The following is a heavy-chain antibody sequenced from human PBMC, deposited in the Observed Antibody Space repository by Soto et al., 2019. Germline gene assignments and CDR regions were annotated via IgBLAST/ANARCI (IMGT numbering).Heavy chain of an antibody. D-gene: IGHD1-1*01. Sequence: GASVKVSCKASGYTFTSYGISWVRQATGQGLEWMGWISAYNGNTNYAQKLQGRVTMTTDTSTSTAYMELRSLRSDDTAVYYCARALMEAYYYYYMDVWGKGTTVTVSS. J-gene: IGHJ6*03. CDR1: GYTFTSYG. CDR2: ISAYNGNT. V-gene: IGHV1-18*01. CDR3: ARALMEAYYYYYMDV.